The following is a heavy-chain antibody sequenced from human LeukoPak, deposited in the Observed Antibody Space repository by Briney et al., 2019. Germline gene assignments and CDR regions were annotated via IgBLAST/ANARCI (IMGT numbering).Heavy chain of an antibody. Sequence: SETLSLTCTVSGGSISSSSYYWGWIRQPPGKGLEWIGSIYYSGSTYYNPSLKSRVTISVDTSKNQFSLKLSSVTAADTAVYYCARGGYQLLSQYPYNWFDPWGQGTLVTVSS. J-gene: IGHJ5*02. D-gene: IGHD2-2*01. CDR1: GGSISSSSYY. CDR2: IYYSGST. CDR3: ARGGYQLLSQYPYNWFDP. V-gene: IGHV4-39*07.